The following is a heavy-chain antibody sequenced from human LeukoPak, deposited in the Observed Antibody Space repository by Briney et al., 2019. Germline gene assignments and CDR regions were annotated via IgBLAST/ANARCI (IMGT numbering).Heavy chain of an antibody. CDR1: GFTFNSYE. D-gene: IGHD3-22*01. CDR3: ARGSGYRTYYYYMDV. V-gene: IGHV3-48*03. J-gene: IGHJ6*03. CDR2: ISSSGSTI. Sequence: PGGSLRLSCAASGFTFNSYEMNWVRQAPGKGLQWVSYISSSGSTIYYADSVKGRFTISRDNAKNSLCLQVNSLRAEDTAVYYCARGSGYRTYYYYMDVWGKGTTVTVSS.